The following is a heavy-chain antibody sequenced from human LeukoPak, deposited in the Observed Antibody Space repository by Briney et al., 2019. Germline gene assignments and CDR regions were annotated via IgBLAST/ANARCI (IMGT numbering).Heavy chain of an antibody. CDR1: GFTFSDYY. V-gene: IGHV3-11*01. CDR2: ISSSGSTI. J-gene: IGHJ4*02. CDR3: ARLNWNYAPLSY. Sequence: GRSLRLSCAASGFTFSDYYMSWIRQAPGKGLEWVSYISSSGSTIYYADSVKGRFTISRDNAKNSLYLQMNSLRAEDTAVYYCARLNWNYAPLSYWGQGTLVTVSS. D-gene: IGHD1-7*01.